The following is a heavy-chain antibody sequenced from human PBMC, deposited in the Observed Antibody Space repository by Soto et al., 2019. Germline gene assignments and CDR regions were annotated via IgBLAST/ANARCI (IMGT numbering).Heavy chain of an antibody. CDR2: ISTDNGNT. J-gene: IGHJ6*02. CDR1: GYSFTSYG. CDR3: SRDFPDTSLFFYYYGMDV. V-gene: IGHV1-18*01. Sequence: QVHLVQSGAEVRKPGASVKVSCKASGYSFTSYGISWVRQAPGQGLEWMSWISTDNGNTNYARNLQGRESMTIDPSTSTAYLELCSLGSDDTAVYYCSRDFPDTSLFFYYYGMDVGGHGTTVTFSS. D-gene: IGHD2-21*01.